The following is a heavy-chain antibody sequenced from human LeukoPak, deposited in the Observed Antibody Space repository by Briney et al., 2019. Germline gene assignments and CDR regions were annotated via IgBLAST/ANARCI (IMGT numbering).Heavy chain of an antibody. CDR2: INHSGST. V-gene: IGHV4-34*01. J-gene: IGHJ4*02. CDR3: ARGLLGGDY. Sequence: SETLSLTCAVYGGSFSGYYWSWIRQPPGKGLEWIGEINHSGSTNYNPSLKSRVTISVDTSKNQFSLKLSSVTAADTAVYYCARGLLGGDYWGQGTLVTVSS. D-gene: IGHD3-10*01. CDR1: GGSFSGYY.